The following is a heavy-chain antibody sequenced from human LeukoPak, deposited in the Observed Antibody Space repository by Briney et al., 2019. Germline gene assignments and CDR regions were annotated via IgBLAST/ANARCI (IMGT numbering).Heavy chain of an antibody. V-gene: IGHV3-11*05. CDR3: ARDLIHRSGEANY. J-gene: IGHJ4*02. CDR2: ISSSGSST. D-gene: IGHD3-22*01. CDR1: GFTVTTNY. Sequence: GGSLRLSCAASGFTVTTNYMSWIRQAPGKGLEWISYISSSGSSTNYADSVKGRFTISRDNAKNSLYLQMNSLRAEDTAVYYCARDLIHRSGEANYWGRGTLVTVSS.